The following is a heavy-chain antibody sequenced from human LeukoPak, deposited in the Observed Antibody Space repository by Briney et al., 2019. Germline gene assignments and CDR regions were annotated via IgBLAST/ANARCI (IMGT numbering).Heavy chain of an antibody. Sequence: GGSLRLSCAASGFTFSSYEMNWVRQAPGKGLEWVSYISSSGSTIYYADSVKGRFIISRDNAKNSLYLQMNSRRAEDTAVYYCARDGGGSFDYWGQGTLVTVSS. D-gene: IGHD2-15*01. CDR2: ISSSGSTI. J-gene: IGHJ4*02. CDR3: ARDGGGSFDY. V-gene: IGHV3-48*03. CDR1: GFTFSSYE.